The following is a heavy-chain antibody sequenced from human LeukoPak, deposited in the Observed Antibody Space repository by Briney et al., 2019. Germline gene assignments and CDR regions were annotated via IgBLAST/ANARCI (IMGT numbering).Heavy chain of an antibody. CDR2: IKSKNDGGTT. CDR1: GFTFSDYY. Sequence: PGGSLRLSCVASGFTFSDYYMDWVRQAPGKGLEWVGRIKSKNDGGTTDYAAPVKGRFTISRDDSKNTLYLQMNSLKTEDTAVYYCTTDRGARGYGDRNWFDPWGQGTLVTVSS. D-gene: IGHD4-17*01. CDR3: TTDRGARGYGDRNWFDP. J-gene: IGHJ5*02. V-gene: IGHV3-15*07.